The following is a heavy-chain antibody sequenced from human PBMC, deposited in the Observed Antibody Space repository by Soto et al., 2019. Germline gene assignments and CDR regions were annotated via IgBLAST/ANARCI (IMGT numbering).Heavy chain of an antibody. Sequence: GGSLRLSFAASGFTFSSYGMHWVRQAPGKGLEWVAVISYDGSNKYYADSVKGRFTISRDNSKNTLYLQMNSLRAEDTAVYYCAKDRLTSVWLPYYYYGMDVWGQGTTVTVSS. V-gene: IGHV3-30*18. CDR3: AKDRLTSVWLPYYYYGMDV. J-gene: IGHJ6*02. CDR2: ISYDGSNK. CDR1: GFTFSSYG. D-gene: IGHD3-22*01.